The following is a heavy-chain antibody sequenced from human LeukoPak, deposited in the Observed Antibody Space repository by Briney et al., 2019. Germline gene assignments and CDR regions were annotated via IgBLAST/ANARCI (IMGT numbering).Heavy chain of an antibody. Sequence: GGSLRLSCAASGFTFSSYAMHWVRQAPGKGLEYVSAISSNGGSTYYANSVKGRFTISRDNSKNTLYLQMGSLRAEDTAVYYCAKDGPDIVVVTAMGYWGQGTLVTVSS. D-gene: IGHD2-21*02. CDR2: ISSNGGST. CDR1: GFTFSSYA. J-gene: IGHJ4*02. V-gene: IGHV3-64*01. CDR3: AKDGPDIVVVTAMGY.